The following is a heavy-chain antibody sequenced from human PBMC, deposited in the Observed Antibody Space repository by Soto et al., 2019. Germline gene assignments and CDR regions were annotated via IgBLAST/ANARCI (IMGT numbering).Heavy chain of an antibody. Sequence: SETLSLTCAVYGGSFSSYYWSWIRQPPGKGLEWIGYIYYSGSTNYNPSLKSRVTISVDKSKNQFSLKLSSVTAADTAGYYCARGVVVAASTNEFDYWGQGTLVTVSS. D-gene: IGHD2-15*01. CDR1: GGSFSSYY. J-gene: IGHJ4*02. CDR3: ARGVVVAASTNEFDY. CDR2: IYYSGST. V-gene: IGHV4-59*01.